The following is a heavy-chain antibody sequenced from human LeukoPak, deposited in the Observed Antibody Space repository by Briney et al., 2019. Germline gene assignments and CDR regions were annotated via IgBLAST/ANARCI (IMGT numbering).Heavy chain of an antibody. CDR1: GGSISNYY. V-gene: IGHV4-59*01. D-gene: IGHD3-22*01. CDR3: ARAIGYYDY. J-gene: IGHJ4*02. Sequence: SETLSLTCTVSGGSISNYYWSWIRQPPGKGLECIGYIYYSGSTNYNPSLKSRVTISLDTSKNQFSLKLTSVTAADTALYYCARAIGYYDYWGQGTLVTVSS. CDR2: IYYSGST.